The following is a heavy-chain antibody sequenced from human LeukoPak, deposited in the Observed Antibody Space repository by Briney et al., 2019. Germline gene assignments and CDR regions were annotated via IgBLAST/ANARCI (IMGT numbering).Heavy chain of an antibody. CDR3: ARSYCSSTSCYGGWFDP. Sequence: ASVKVSCKASGYTFTGYYMHWVRQAPGQGLEWMGWINPNSGGTNYAQKFQGRVTMTRDTSISTAYMELSRLRSDDTAEYYCARSYCSSTSCYGGWFDPWGQGTLVTVSS. D-gene: IGHD2-2*01. V-gene: IGHV1-2*02. CDR1: GYTFTGYY. J-gene: IGHJ5*02. CDR2: INPNSGGT.